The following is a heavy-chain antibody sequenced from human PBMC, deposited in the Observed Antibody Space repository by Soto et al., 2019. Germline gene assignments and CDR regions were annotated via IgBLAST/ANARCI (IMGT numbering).Heavy chain of an antibody. D-gene: IGHD1-26*01. CDR3: TRDSGSYFGYFQH. CDR1: GFTFGDYA. V-gene: IGHV3-49*04. Sequence: GGSLRLSCTASGFTFGDYAMSWVRQAPGKGLEWVGFIRSKAYGGTTEYAASVKGRFTISRDDSKSIAYLQMNSLKTEDTAVYYCTRDSGSYFGYFQHWGQGTLVTVSS. J-gene: IGHJ1*01. CDR2: IRSKAYGGTT.